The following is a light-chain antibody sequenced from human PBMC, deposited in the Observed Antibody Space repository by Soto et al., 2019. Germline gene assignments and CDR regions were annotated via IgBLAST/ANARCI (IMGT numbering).Light chain of an antibody. CDR3: QTWGTGIHV. J-gene: IGLJ1*01. CDR1: SGHSSYA. V-gene: IGLV4-69*01. Sequence: QSVLTQSPSASASLGASVKLTCTLSSGHSSYAIAWHQQQPEKGPRYLMKLNSDGSHSKGDGIPDRFSGSSSGAERYLIISSLQAEDEVDYYCQTWGTGIHVFGTGTKVTVL. CDR2: LNSDGSH.